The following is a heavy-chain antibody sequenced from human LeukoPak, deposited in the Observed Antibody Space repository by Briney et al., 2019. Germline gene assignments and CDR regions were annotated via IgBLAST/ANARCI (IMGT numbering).Heavy chain of an antibody. CDR3: AREGVAAARDY. D-gene: IGHD6-13*01. J-gene: IGHJ4*02. Sequence: KPGGSLTLSCAASGFTFSSYSMNWVRQAPGKGLEWVSYISSSSSYIYYADSMKGRITIARDNAKNSLYLQMNSVRAEDTAVEYWAREGVAAARDYWGQGTLVTVSS. V-gene: IGHV3-21*01. CDR1: GFTFSSYS. CDR2: ISSSSSYI.